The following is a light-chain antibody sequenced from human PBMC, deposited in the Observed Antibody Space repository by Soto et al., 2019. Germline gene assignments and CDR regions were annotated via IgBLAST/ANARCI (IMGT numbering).Light chain of an antibody. V-gene: IGLV2-14*01. Sequence: QAVRAQLASLSGCPGQSITISCTGTSSDVGAYDYVSWFQQHPGKAPKLKISEVNNRPSGVSNRFSGSKSGNTAYLTISGLEVGEEIEYFFLSSSSATNHVFGTWTTLTV. CDR1: SSDVGAYDY. CDR3: LSSSSATNHV. CDR2: EVN. J-gene: IGLJ1*01.